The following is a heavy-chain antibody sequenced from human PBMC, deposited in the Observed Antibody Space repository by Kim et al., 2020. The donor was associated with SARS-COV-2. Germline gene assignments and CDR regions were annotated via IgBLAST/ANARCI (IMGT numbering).Heavy chain of an antibody. CDR3: TREAAWAFGI. J-gene: IGHJ3*02. D-gene: IGHD2-15*01. CDR1: GFTFSSFS. CDR2: ISTDGSTT. V-gene: IGHV3-74*01. Sequence: GGSLRLSCAASGFTFSSFSMHWVRQTPGKGLVWVSRISTDGSTTPYADSVQGRFSTSRDNAKNTVYLQMNSLRAEDRAVYYCTREAAWAFGILGQGTMVT.